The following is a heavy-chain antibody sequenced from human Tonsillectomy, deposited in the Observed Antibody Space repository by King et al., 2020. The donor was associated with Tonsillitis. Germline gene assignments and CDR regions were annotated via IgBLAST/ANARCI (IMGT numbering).Heavy chain of an antibody. CDR2: ISSSSSYI. CDR3: ARAEYYYDSSGYPDAFDI. D-gene: IGHD3-22*01. Sequence: EVQLVESGGGLVKPGGSLRLSCAASGFTFSSYSMNWVRQAPGKGLEWVSSISSSSSYIYYADSVKGRFTISRDNAKNSLYLQMNSLRAEDTAVYYCARAEYYYDSSGYPDAFDIWGQGKMVTVSS. V-gene: IGHV3-21*01. J-gene: IGHJ3*02. CDR1: GFTFSSYS.